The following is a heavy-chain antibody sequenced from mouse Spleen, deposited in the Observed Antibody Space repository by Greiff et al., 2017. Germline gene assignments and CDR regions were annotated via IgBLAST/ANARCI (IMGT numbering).Heavy chain of an antibody. Sequence: VQLVESGPGLVAPSQSLSISCTVSGFSFTSYGVSWVRQPPGQGLEWLGVIWGAGSTNYHSALISMMSIRKDNSKSQDFLKLNSLQTDDTATYYCANWEGDYYAMDYWGQGTSVTVSS. D-gene: IGHD4-1*01. J-gene: IGHJ4*01. CDR2: IWGAGST. CDR1: GFSFTSYG. V-gene: IGHV2-3*01. CDR3: ANWEGDYYAMDY.